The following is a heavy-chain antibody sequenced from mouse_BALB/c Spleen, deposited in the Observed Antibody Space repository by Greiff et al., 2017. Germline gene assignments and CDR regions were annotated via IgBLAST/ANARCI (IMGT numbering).Heavy chain of an antibody. D-gene: IGHD2-4*01. V-gene: IGHV1-80*01. CDR1: GYAFSSYW. Sequence: VQLQQSGAELVRPGSSVKISCKASGYAFSSYWMNWVKQRPGQGLEWIGQIYPGDGDTNYNGKFKGKATLTADKSSSTAYMQLSSLTSEDSAVYFCARFYSDSAYWGHGALVTVSA. J-gene: IGHJ3*01. CDR3: ARFYSDSAY. CDR2: IYPGDGDT.